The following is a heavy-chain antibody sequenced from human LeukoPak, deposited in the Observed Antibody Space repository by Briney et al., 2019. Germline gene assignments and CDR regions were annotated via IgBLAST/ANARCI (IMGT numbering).Heavy chain of an antibody. Sequence: SETLSLTCTVSGGSISTSNYYWGWIRQPPGKGLEWIGEINHSGSTNYNPSLKSRVTISVDTSKNQFSLKLSSVTAADTAVYYCARGLYCSGGSCYQNWFDPWGQGTLVTVSS. CDR3: ARGLYCSGGSCYQNWFDP. CDR2: INHSGST. J-gene: IGHJ5*02. V-gene: IGHV4-39*07. D-gene: IGHD2-15*01. CDR1: GGSISTSNYY.